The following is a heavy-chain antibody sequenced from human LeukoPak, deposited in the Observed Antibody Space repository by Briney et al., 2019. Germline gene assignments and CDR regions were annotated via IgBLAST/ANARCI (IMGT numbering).Heavy chain of an antibody. V-gene: IGHV3-30*04. D-gene: IGHD6-6*01. CDR3: ARDALSSSLSVARRGYMDV. Sequence: GRSLRLSCAASGFTFSSYAMHWVRQAPGKGLEWVAVISYDGSNKYYADSVKGRFTISRDNSKNTLYLQMNSLRAEDTAVYYCARDALSSSLSVARRGYMDVWGKGTTVTVSS. CDR2: ISYDGSNK. J-gene: IGHJ6*03. CDR1: GFTFSSYA.